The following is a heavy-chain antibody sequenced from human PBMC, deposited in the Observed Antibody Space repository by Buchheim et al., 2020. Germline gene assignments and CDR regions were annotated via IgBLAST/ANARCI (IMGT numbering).Heavy chain of an antibody. CDR2: INPSGGST. Sequence: QVQLVQSGAEVKKPGASVKVSCKASGYTFTSYYMHWVRQAPGQGLEWMGIINPSGGSTSYAQKFQGRVTMTRDTSTSTGDMELSSLRSEDTAVYYCARARVVPAAAAYYFDYWGQGTL. D-gene: IGHD2-2*01. J-gene: IGHJ4*02. CDR1: GYTFTSYY. CDR3: ARARVVPAAAAYYFDY. V-gene: IGHV1-46*03.